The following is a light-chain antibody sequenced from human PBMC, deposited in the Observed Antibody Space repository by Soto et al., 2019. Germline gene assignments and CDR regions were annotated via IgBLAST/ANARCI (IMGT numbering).Light chain of an antibody. J-gene: IGLJ1*01. Sequence: QAVVTQEPSLTVSPGGTVTLTCASSTGAVTSAYYPNWLQQKPGQAPRVLIYSTSNKHSWTPARFSGSLLGGKAALTLSGVQPEDEAEYYCLLYYGGAYVFGTGTKLTVL. CDR3: LLYYGGAYV. V-gene: IGLV7-43*01. CDR2: STS. CDR1: TGAVTSAYY.